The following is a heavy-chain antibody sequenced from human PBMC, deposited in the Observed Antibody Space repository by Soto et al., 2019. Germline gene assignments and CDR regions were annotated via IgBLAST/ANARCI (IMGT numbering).Heavy chain of an antibody. V-gene: IGHV1-18*01. CDR1: GYTFTSYG. J-gene: IGHJ4*02. D-gene: IGHD2-2*01. CDR3: ARLVVPAAQFDY. CDR2: ISAYNGNT. Sequence: ASVKVSCKASGYTFTSYGISWVRQAPGQGLEWMGWISAYNGNTNYAQKLQGRVTMTPDSSTRTAYMELRSLRSDDTAVYYCARLVVPAAQFDYWGQGTLVTVSS.